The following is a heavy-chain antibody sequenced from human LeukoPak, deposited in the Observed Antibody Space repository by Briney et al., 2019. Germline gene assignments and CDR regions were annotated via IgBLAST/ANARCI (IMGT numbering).Heavy chain of an antibody. CDR1: GGSISSSTYY. D-gene: IGHD5-24*01. J-gene: IGHJ4*02. V-gene: IGHV4-39*07. Sequence: SETLSLTCTVSGGSISSSTYYWAWIRQPPGKGLEWIGSIYYSGSTNYNPSLKSRVTISVDTSKNQFSLKLSSVTAADTAVYYCAREGYNLNYYFDYWGQGTLVTVSS. CDR3: AREGYNLNYYFDY. CDR2: IYYSGST.